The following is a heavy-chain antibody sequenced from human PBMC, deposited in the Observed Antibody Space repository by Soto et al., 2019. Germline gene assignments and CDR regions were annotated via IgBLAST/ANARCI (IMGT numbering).Heavy chain of an antibody. CDR2: TYYRSRWYN. CDR1: GDSVSSNSAA. J-gene: IGHJ6*03. D-gene: IGHD1-7*01. CDR3: AGTTSHQWYYMDV. Sequence: QVQLQESGPGLVKPSQTLSLTCAICGDSVSSNSAAWNWIRLSPSRGLEWLARTYYRSRWYNDYAVSVRSRITVNPDTSKNQFSLQLTSVTPEDTAVYYCAGTTSHQWYYMDVWGKGTTVTVSS. V-gene: IGHV6-1*01.